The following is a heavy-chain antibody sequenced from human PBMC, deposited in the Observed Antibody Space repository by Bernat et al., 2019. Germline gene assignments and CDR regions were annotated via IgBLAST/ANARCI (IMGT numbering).Heavy chain of an antibody. CDR2: INPNSGGT. V-gene: IGHV1-2*04. CDR1: GYTFTGYY. CDR3: ARMTYYYDSSGYSPYFDY. D-gene: IGHD3-22*01. Sequence: QVQLVQSGAEVKKPGASVKVSCKASGYTFTGYYMHWVRQAPGQGLEWMGWINPNSGGTNYAQKFQGWVTMTRDTSISTAYMELSRLRSDDMAVYYCARMTYYYDSSGYSPYFDYWGQGTLVTVSS. J-gene: IGHJ4*02.